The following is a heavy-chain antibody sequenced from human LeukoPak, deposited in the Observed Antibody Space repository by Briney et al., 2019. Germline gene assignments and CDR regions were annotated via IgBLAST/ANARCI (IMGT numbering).Heavy chain of an antibody. CDR3: AKDVPTAYFDY. J-gene: IGHJ4*02. D-gene: IGHD1-1*01. Sequence: GGSLRLSCAASGFTFSDYYMSWIRQAPGKGLEWVAFIRSDGNIKYYADSVKGRFTISRDNSKNTLHLQMNSLRAEDTAVYYCAKDVPTAYFDYWGQGTLVTASS. CDR2: IRSDGNIK. V-gene: IGHV3-30*02. CDR1: GFTFSDYY.